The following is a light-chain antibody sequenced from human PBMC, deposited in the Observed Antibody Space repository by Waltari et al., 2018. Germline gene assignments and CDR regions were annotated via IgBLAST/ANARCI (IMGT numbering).Light chain of an antibody. Sequence: QSVLTQPPSASGTPGQTVSISCSGSSSSIGSNPVSWYQVLPGAAPRLLIHTDSQRPSGAPDRFSASRSGTSSSLAISGLQFEDAAEYYCAAWVDSLYGCFFGTGTRVTVL. CDR2: TDS. CDR3: AAWVDSLYGCF. V-gene: IGLV1-44*01. CDR1: SSSIGSNP. J-gene: IGLJ1*01.